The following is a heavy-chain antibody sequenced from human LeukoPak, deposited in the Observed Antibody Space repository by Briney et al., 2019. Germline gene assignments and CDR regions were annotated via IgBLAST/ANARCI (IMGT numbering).Heavy chain of an antibody. CDR3: ARHVHDYIWGSYRHGRYDY. J-gene: IGHJ4*02. CDR1: GGSISSSSYY. D-gene: IGHD3-16*02. V-gene: IGHV4-39*01. CDR2: IYYSGST. Sequence: SETLSLTCTVSGGSISSSSYYWGWIRQPPGKGLEWIGSIYYSGSTYYNPSLKSRVTISVDTSKNQFSLKVSSVTAADTAVYYCARHVHDYIWGSYRHGRYDYWGQGTLVTVSS.